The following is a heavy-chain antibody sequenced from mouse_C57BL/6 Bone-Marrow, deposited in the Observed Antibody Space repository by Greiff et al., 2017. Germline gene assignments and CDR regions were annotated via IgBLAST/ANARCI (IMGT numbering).Heavy chain of an antibody. J-gene: IGHJ4*01. CDR3: KRPYIHYAMDY. V-gene: IGHV5-9-1*02. Sequence: EVHLVESGEGLVKPGGSLKLSCAASGFTFSSYAMSWVRQTPEKRLEWVAYIISGGDYIYYADTVKGRFTISRDNAKNTLYLQKSSLRSEKTAKYYSKRPYIHYAMDYWGQGTSVTVSS. CDR1: GFTFSSYA. CDR2: IISGGDYI.